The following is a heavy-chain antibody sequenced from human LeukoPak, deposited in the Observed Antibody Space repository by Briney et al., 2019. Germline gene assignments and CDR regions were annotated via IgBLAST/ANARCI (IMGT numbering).Heavy chain of an antibody. V-gene: IGHV1-69*05. CDR3: ARGVAAAAYDIFDY. CDR2: IIPIFGTA. J-gene: IGHJ4*02. D-gene: IGHD6-13*01. Sequence: SVKVSCKASGYTFTSYGINWVRQAPGQGLEWMGGIIPIFGTANYAQKFQGRVTITTDESTSTAYMELSSLRSEDTAVYYCARGVAAAAYDIFDYWGQGTLVTVSS. CDR1: GYTFTSYG.